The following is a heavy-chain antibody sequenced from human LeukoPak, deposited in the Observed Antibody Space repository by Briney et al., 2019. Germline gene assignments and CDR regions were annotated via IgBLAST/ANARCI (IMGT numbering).Heavy chain of an antibody. Sequence: ASVKVSCKASGYTFTSYGISWVRQAPGQGLEWMGWISAYNGNTNYAQKLQGRVTMTTDTSTSTAYMELRSLRSDDTAVYYCALGATAPPYYYYYGMDVWGQGTTVTVSS. CDR3: ALGATAPPYYYYYGMDV. J-gene: IGHJ6*02. CDR1: GYTFTSYG. D-gene: IGHD1-26*01. CDR2: ISAYNGNT. V-gene: IGHV1-18*01.